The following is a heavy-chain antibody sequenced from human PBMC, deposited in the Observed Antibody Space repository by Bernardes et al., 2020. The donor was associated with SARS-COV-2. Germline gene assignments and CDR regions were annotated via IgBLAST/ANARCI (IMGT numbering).Heavy chain of an antibody. D-gene: IGHD3-10*01. CDR1: GGSISSGDYY. J-gene: IGHJ4*02. CDR3: ARGLYFGELSLDF. V-gene: IGHV4-30-4*01. CDR2: IYYSGST. Sequence: TLSLTCTVSGGSISSGDYYWSWIRQPPGKGLEWIGYIYYSGSTYYNPSLKSRVTISVDMSKNQFSLRLNSVTAADTAVYYCARGLYFGELSLDFWGQGSLVTVSS.